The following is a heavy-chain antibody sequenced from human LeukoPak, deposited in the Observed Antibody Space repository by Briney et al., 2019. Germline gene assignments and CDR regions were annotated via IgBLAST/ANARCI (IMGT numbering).Heavy chain of an antibody. J-gene: IGHJ5*02. D-gene: IGHD3-10*01. V-gene: IGHV3-11*01. CDR1: GFTFSDYY. Sequence: GGSLRLSCAASGFTFSDYYMGWIRQVPGKGLEWVSYISSSGTTIYYADSVKGRFTISRDNAKNSLYLQMNSLRAEDTALYYCARDATYYYGSGSFYRWANWFDPWGQGTLVTVSS. CDR2: ISSSGTTI. CDR3: ARDATYYYGSGSFYRWANWFDP.